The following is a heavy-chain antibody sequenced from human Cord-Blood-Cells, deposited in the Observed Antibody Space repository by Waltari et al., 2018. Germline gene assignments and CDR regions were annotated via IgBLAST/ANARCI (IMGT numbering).Heavy chain of an antibody. D-gene: IGHD3-3*01. V-gene: IGHV4-34*01. CDR3: ASGPPSSYYDPNWFDP. CDR2: INHSGST. Sequence: QVQLQQWGAGLLKPSETLSLTCAVYGGSFSGYYWSWTRQPPGKGLEWIGEINHSGSTNYNPSLKSRVTISVDTSKNQFSLKLSSVTAADTAVYYCASGPPSSYYDPNWFDPWGQGTLVTVSS. CDR1: GGSFSGYY. J-gene: IGHJ5*02.